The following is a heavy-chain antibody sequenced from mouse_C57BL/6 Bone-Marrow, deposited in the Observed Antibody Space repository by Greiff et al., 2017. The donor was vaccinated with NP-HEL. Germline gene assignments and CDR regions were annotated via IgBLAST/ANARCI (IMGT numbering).Heavy chain of an antibody. CDR1: GYTFTSYW. D-gene: IGHD3-3*01. J-gene: IGHJ4*01. CDR2: IDPSDSYT. Sequence: QVQLQQPGAELVMPGASVKLSCKASGYTFTSYWMHWVKQRPGQGLEWIGEIDPSDSYTNYNQKSKGKSTLTVDKSSSTAYMQLSSLTSEDSAVDYCARRADVYAMDYWGQGTSVTVSS. CDR3: ARRADVYAMDY. V-gene: IGHV1-69*01.